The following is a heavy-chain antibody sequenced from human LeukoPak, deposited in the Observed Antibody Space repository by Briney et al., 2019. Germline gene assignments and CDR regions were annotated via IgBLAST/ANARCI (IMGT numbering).Heavy chain of an antibody. J-gene: IGHJ4*02. Sequence: SETLSLTCTVSGGSISSYYWSWIRQPPGKGLEWIGYIYYSGSTNYNPSLKSRVTISVDTSKNQFSLKLSSVTAADTAVYYCARGFLGYCSSTSCYRGVDYWGQGTLVTVST. CDR1: GGSISSYY. CDR3: ARGFLGYCSSTSCYRGVDY. V-gene: IGHV4-59*01. CDR2: IYYSGST. D-gene: IGHD2-2*02.